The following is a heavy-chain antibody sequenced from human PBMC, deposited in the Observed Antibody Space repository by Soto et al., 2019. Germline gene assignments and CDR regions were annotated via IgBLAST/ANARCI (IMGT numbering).Heavy chain of an antibody. CDR1: GFTFSDYY. V-gene: IGHV3-11*01. CDR2: ISSSGSTI. Sequence: GGSLRLSCAASGFTFSDYYMSWIRQAPGKGLEWVSYISSSGSTIYYADSVKGRFTISRDNAKNSLYLQMNSLRAEDTAVYYCARQSGSGSYYYCYYGMDVWGQGTTVTVSS. CDR3: ARQSGSGSYYYCYYGMDV. J-gene: IGHJ6*02. D-gene: IGHD1-26*01.